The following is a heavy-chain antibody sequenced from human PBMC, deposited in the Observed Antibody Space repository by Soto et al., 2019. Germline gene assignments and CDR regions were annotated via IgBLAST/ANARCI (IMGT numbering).Heavy chain of an antibody. D-gene: IGHD5-18*01. V-gene: IGHV4-4*02. CDR1: GGSISSSNW. CDR3: ARAYSDGNRAFDY. CDR2: IYHSGST. J-gene: IGHJ4*02. Sequence: QVQLQESGPGLVKPSGTLSLTCAVSGGSISSSNWWSWVRQPPGKGLEWIGEIYHSGSTNYNPSLKGRVAISVDKSTNQFSRKLSSVTAADTAVYYCARAYSDGNRAFDYWGQGTLVTVSS.